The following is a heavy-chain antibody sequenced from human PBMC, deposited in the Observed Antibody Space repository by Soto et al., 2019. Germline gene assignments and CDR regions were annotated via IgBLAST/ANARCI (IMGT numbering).Heavy chain of an antibody. CDR1: GFTFNSYW. Sequence: EVQLVESGGGLVQPGGSLRLSCAASGFTFNSYWIHWVRQAPGKGLVWVSRINSDGSSTSYADSVKGRFTISRDNAKNTLYLQMNSLRAEDTAVCYCASSLLTPFDYWGQGTLVTVSS. V-gene: IGHV3-74*01. J-gene: IGHJ4*02. CDR2: INSDGSST. D-gene: IGHD7-27*01. CDR3: ASSLLTPFDY.